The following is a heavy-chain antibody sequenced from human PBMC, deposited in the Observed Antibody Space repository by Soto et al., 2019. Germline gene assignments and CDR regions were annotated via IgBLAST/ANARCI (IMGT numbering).Heavy chain of an antibody. J-gene: IGHJ4*02. V-gene: IGHV2-70*11. CDR3: ARISDYGPLYYFDY. D-gene: IGHD3-10*01. CDR1: GFSLSTSGIC. Sequence: SGPTLVNPTQTLTLTCTFSGFSLSTSGICVSWIRQPPGKALEWLARIDWDDDKYYSTSLKTRLTISKDTSKNQVVLTMTNMDPVDTATYYCARISDYGPLYYFDYWGQGTLVTVSS. CDR2: IDWDDDK.